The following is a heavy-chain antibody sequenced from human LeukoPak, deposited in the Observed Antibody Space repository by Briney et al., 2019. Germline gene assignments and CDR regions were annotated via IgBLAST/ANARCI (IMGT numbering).Heavy chain of an antibody. D-gene: IGHD1-26*01. V-gene: IGHV4-59*01. J-gene: IGHJ4*02. CDR2: IYYSGST. CDR1: GGSISSYY. Sequence: SETLSLTCTVSGGSISSYYWSWIRQPPGKGLEWIGYIYYSGSTNYNPSLKSRVTISVDTSKNQFSLKLSSVTAADTAVYYCARSNSGSYWYYFDYWGQGALVTVSS. CDR3: ARSNSGSYWYYFDY.